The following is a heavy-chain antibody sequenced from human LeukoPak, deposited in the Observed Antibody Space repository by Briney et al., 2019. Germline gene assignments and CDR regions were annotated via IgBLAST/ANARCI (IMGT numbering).Heavy chain of an antibody. CDR2: INPSGGST. CDR3: ATIGYCTNGVCT. CDR1: GYTFTSYY. V-gene: IGHV1-46*01. D-gene: IGHD2-8*01. J-gene: IGHJ5*02. Sequence: ASVKVSCKASGYTFTSYYMQWVREAPGQGLEWMGIINPSGGSTSYAQKFQGRVTMTRDTSTSTVYMELSSLRSEDTAVYYCATIGYCTNGVCTWGQGTLVTVSS.